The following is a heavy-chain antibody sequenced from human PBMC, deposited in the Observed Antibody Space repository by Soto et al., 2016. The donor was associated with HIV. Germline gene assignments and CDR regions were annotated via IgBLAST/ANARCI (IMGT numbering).Heavy chain of an antibody. Sequence: EVQLVESGGGLVQPGGSLRLSCAASGFTFSTYAMHWVRQAPGKGLEYVSAISNNGGKTYYANSVKGRFTVSRDNPKNTLFLQMGSLRAEDMAVYYCARAFGLGSAFDIWGQGTMVTVSS. CDR2: ISNNGGKT. CDR3: ARAFGLGSAFDI. J-gene: IGHJ3*02. CDR1: GFTFSTYA. D-gene: IGHD3-16*01. V-gene: IGHV3-64*01.